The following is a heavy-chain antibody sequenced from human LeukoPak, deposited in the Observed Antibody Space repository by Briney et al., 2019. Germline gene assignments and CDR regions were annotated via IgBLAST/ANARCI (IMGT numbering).Heavy chain of an antibody. Sequence: SSETLSLTCTVSGGSISSGDYSWSWIRQPPGEGLEWIGFIYNSGNTYYNPSLKSRVTLSVDTSKNQFSLNLSSVTAADTAVYYCARTAYDSSDFYRFDYWGQGTLVTVSS. V-gene: IGHV4-30-4*07. CDR2: IYNSGNT. CDR1: GGSISSGDYS. J-gene: IGHJ4*02. CDR3: ARTAYDSSDFYRFDY. D-gene: IGHD3-22*01.